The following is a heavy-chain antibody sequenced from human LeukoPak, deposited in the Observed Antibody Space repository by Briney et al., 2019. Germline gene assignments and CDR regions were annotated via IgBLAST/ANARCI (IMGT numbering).Heavy chain of an antibody. CDR2: IYYSGST. CDR1: GGSISSYY. J-gene: IGHJ3*02. D-gene: IGHD3/OR15-3a*01. V-gene: IGHV4-59*01. CDR3: ARDWTAFDAFDI. Sequence: SETLSLTCTVSGGSISSYYWNWIRQPPGKGLEWIGYIYYSGSTNYNPSLKSRVTTSVDTSKNQFSLKLSSVTAADTAVYYCARDWTAFDAFDIWGQGTMVTVSS.